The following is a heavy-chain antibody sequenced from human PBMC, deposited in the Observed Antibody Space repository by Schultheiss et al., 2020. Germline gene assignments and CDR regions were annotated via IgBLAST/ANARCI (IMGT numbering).Heavy chain of an antibody. CDR1: GFTFSNAW. D-gene: IGHD6-13*01. Sequence: GESLKISCAASGFTFSNAWMNWVRQAPGKGLEWVSAISGSGGSTYYADSVKGRFTISRDNSKNTLYLQMNSLRAEDTAVYYCAKGWSSSFDVWGQGTTVTVSS. J-gene: IGHJ6*02. CDR3: AKGWSSSFDV. CDR2: ISGSGGST. V-gene: IGHV3-23*01.